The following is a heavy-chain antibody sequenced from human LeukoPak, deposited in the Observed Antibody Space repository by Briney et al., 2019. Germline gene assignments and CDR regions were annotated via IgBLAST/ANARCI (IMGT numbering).Heavy chain of an antibody. CDR1: GFTFNSYT. CDR3: ARASYCSGGICYYYY. D-gene: IGHD2-15*01. V-gene: IGHV3-23*01. CDR2: ISGSGSST. J-gene: IGHJ4*02. Sequence: PGGSLRLSCAASGFTFNSYTMTWVRQAPGKGREWVSNISGSGSSTYYADSVKGRYTISRDNSKNTLYLQMNSLRAEDTAVYYCARASYCSGGICYYYYWGQGTLATVSS.